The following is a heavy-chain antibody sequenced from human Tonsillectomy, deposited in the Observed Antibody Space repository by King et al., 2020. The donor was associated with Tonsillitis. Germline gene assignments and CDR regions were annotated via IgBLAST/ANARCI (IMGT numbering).Heavy chain of an antibody. D-gene: IGHD6-13*01. J-gene: IGHJ6*02. CDR1: GFTFSSYA. V-gene: IGHV3-30-3*01. Sequence: VQLVESGGGVVQPGRSLRLSCAASGFTFSSYAMHWVRQAPGKGLEWVAVISYDGSNKYYADSVKGRFTISRDNSKNTLYLQMNSLRAEDTAVYYCARDGPMGSGWYGDYYYGMDVWGQGTTVTVSS. CDR2: ISYDGSNK. CDR3: ARDGPMGSGWYGDYYYGMDV.